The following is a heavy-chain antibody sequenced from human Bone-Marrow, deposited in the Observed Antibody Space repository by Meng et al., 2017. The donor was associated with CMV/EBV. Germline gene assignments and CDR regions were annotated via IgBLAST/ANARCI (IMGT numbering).Heavy chain of an antibody. Sequence: GSYYWSWIRQPPGKGLEWIGYIYYSGSTNYNPSLKSRVTISVDTSKNQFSLKLSSVTAADTAVYYCARGGRYYDFWSGYYKNNWFDPWGQETLVTVSS. CDR2: IYYSGST. D-gene: IGHD3-3*01. J-gene: IGHJ5*02. CDR1: GSYY. CDR3: ARGGRYYDFWSGYYKNNWFDP. V-gene: IGHV4-61*01.